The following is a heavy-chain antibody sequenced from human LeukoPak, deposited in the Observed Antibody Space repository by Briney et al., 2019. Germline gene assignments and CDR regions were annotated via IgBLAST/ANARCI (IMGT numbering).Heavy chain of an antibody. V-gene: IGHV3-72*01. CDR3: ARAQKGAPFDY. J-gene: IGHJ4*02. D-gene: IGHD1-26*01. CDR2: SRNKANSYTT. CDR1: GFTFSDHY. Sequence: PGGSLRLSCAASGFTFSDHYMDWVRQAPGKGLEWVGRSRNKANSYTTEYAASVKGRFTISRDDSKNSLYLQMSSLKTEDTAVYYCARAQKGAPFDYWGQGTLVTASS.